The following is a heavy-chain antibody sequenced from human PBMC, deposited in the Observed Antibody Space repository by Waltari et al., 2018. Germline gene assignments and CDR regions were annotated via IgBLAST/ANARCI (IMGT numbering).Heavy chain of an antibody. Sequence: EVQLVESGGGLVQPGGSVRLSCAASGFTFSSYEMTWVRQAPGKGVEWVSYISRSGSTIDYADSVNGRVTIARDNAKNSLYLQMNSLRAEDTAVYYCARDSQVGDFWVDWGQGTLVTVSS. V-gene: IGHV3-48*03. CDR3: ARDSQVGDFWVD. D-gene: IGHD3-3*01. J-gene: IGHJ4*02. CDR2: ISRSGSTI. CDR1: GFTFSSYE.